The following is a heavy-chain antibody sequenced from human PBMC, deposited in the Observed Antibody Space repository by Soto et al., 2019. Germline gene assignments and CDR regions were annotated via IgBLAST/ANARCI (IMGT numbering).Heavy chain of an antibody. V-gene: IGHV3-74*01. CDR1: GFTFSSYW. CDR3: ARPSMVRGKWYFDL. D-gene: IGHD3-10*01. J-gene: IGHJ2*01. Sequence: EVQLVESGGGLVQPGGSLRLSCAASGFTFSSYWMHWVRQAPGKGLVWVSRINSDGSSTSYADSVKGRFTISRDNAKNTLYLQMTSLRAEDTAVYYCARPSMVRGKWYFDLWGRGTLVTVSS. CDR2: INSDGSST.